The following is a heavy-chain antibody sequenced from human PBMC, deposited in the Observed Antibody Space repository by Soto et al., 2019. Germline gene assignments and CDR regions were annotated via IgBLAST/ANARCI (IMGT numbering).Heavy chain of an antibody. CDR3: ARGTYNYDFWSGYRDYYGMDV. Sequence: GGSLRLSCAASGFTVSSIYMSWVRQAPGKGLEWVSVIYSGGSTYYADSVKGRFTISRDNSKNTLYLQMNSLRAEDTAVYYCARGTYNYDFWSGYRDYYGMDVWGQGTTVTVSS. J-gene: IGHJ6*02. CDR1: GFTVSSIY. CDR2: IYSGGST. D-gene: IGHD3-3*01. V-gene: IGHV3-53*01.